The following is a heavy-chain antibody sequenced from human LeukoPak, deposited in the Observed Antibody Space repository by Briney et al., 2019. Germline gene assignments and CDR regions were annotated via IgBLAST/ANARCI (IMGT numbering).Heavy chain of an antibody. CDR2: ISSSGTT. CDR1: GFTFSDYY. Sequence: GGSLRLSCAASGFTFSDYYMSWIRQAPGKGLEWVSYISSSGTTYYAGSVRGRFTISRDNAQNSLYMQMNSLRADDTAVYYCARGGLQAGGSARNDYWGQGTLVTVSS. V-gene: IGHV3-11*01. CDR3: ARGGLQAGGSARNDY. D-gene: IGHD3-16*01. J-gene: IGHJ4*02.